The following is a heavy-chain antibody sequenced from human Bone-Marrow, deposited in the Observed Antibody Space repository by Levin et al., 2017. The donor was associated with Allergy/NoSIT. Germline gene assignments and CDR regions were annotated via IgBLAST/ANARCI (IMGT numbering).Heavy chain of an antibody. D-gene: IGHD3-22*01. CDR2: IYWSDDK. CDR1: SLPTIGMG. J-gene: IGHJ4*02. CDR3: VRVFYFDSSGYFLDH. V-gene: IGHV2-5*01. Sequence: SLPTIGMGVGWIRQSPGKALECLAHIYWSDDKRYNPSLKNRVTVTKDTSKNQVVLTMTNMDPVDTATYYCVRVFYFDSSGYFLDHWGQGALVTVSS.